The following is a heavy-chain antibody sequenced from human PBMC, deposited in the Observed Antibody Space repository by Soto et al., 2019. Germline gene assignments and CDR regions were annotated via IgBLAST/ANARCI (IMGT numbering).Heavy chain of an antibody. V-gene: IGHV4-31*03. D-gene: IGHD2-21*02. J-gene: IGHJ5*02. CDR3: ARGRGGDERGYWFAP. CDR1: GGSISSGGYY. Sequence: QVQLQESGPGLVKPSQTLSLTCTVSGGSISSGGYYWSWIRQHPGKGLEWIGYIYHSGSTYYNPSLESRVASWVDDATNQCSWRLSSVGAAHSAVSYCARGRGGDERGYWFAPWGQGTLVTVSS. CDR2: IYHSGST.